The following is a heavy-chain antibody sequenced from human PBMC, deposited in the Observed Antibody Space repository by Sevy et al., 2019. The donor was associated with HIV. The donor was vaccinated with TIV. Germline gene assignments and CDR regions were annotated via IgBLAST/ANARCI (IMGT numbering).Heavy chain of an antibody. CDR2: IYHSGST. CDR3: ARLTRGSPRIVGASVIDY. Sequence: SETLSLTCTVSGGSISSSSYYWGWIRQPPGKGLEWIGSIYHSGSTYYNPSLKSRVTISVDTSKNQFSLKLSSVTAADTAVYYCARLTRGSPRIVGASVIDYWGQGTLVTVSS. V-gene: IGHV4-39*01. CDR1: GGSISSSSYY. J-gene: IGHJ4*02. D-gene: IGHD1-26*01.